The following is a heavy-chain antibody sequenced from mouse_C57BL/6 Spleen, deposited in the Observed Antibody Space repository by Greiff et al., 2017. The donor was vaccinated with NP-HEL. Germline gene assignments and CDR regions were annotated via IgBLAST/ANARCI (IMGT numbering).Heavy chain of an antibody. CDR1: GYAFSSYW. CDR2: IYPGDGDT. V-gene: IGHV1-80*01. J-gene: IGHJ2*01. D-gene: IGHD4-1*01. CDR3: ARSWDGRGFDY. Sequence: VQLQESGAELVKPGASVKISCKASGYAFSSYWMNWVKQRPGKGLEWIGQIYPGDGDTNYNGKFKGKATLTADKSSSTAYTQLSSLTSEDSAVYFCARSWDGRGFDYWGQGTTLTVSS.